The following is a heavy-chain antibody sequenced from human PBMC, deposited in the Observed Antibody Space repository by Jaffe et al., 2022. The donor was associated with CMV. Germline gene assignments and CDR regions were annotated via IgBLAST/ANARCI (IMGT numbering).Heavy chain of an antibody. CDR3: ARVGRYYYMDV. CDR2: ISSSGSTK. Sequence: EVQLVESGGGLVQPGGSLRLSCGASGFSFTSYEMNWVRQAPGKGLEWVSFISSSGSTKYYAGSVKGRFTISRDNAKNSLYLQMNSLRAEDTAVYYCARVGRYYYMDVWGKGTTVTVSS. CDR1: GFSFTSYE. V-gene: IGHV3-48*03. J-gene: IGHJ6*03.